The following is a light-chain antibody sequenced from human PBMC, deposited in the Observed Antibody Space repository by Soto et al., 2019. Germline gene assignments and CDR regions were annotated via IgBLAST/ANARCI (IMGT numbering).Light chain of an antibody. Sequence: EIVLTHSPGTLSLSPGERATLSCRASQTVKNNYLAWYQQKPGQAPRLVIYGASNRATGIPDRFSGSGSGTEFPLTISRLEPEDFAVYYCQQYSSAPLTFGQGTKVEIK. CDR3: QQYSSAPLT. CDR2: GAS. J-gene: IGKJ1*01. V-gene: IGKV3-20*01. CDR1: QTVKNNY.